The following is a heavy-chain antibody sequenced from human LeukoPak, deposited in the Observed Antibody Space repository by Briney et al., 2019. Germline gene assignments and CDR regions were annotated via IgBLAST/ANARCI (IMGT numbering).Heavy chain of an antibody. Sequence: SETLSLTCAVYGGSFSGYYWSWIRQPPGKGLEWIGEINHSGSTNYNPSLKSRVTISVDTSKNQFSLKLSSVTAADTAVYYCARHKARGYSYGRLYYYYYVDVWGKGTTVTISS. V-gene: IGHV4-34*01. CDR2: INHSGST. J-gene: IGHJ6*03. CDR1: GGSFSGYY. CDR3: ARHKARGYSYGRLYYYYYVDV. D-gene: IGHD5-18*01.